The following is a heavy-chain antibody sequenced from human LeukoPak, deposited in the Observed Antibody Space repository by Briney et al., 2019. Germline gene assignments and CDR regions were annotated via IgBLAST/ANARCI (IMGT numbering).Heavy chain of an antibody. CDR2: IKSKTDGGTT. J-gene: IGHJ6*03. CDR1: GLTFSNAW. V-gene: IGHV3-15*01. CDR3: TTADDYDFWSGYYDYYYYYYMDV. D-gene: IGHD3-3*01. Sequence: GGSLRLSCAASGLTFSNAWMSWVRQAPGKGVEWVGRIKSKTDGGTTDYAAPVKGRFTISRDDSKNTLYLQMNSLKTEDTAVYYCTTADDYDFWSGYYDYYYYYYMDVWGKGTTVTVSS.